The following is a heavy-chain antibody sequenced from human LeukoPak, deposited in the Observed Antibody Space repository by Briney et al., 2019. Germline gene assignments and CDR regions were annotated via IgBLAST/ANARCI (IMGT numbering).Heavy chain of an antibody. Sequence: SGGSLRLSCAASGFTFSSYAMSWVRQAPGKGLEWVAVISYDGSNKYYADSVKGRFTISIDNSKNTLYLQMNSLRAEDTAVYYCVSPVMVRGVIMDYWGQGTLVTVSS. CDR2: ISYDGSNK. CDR3: VSPVMVRGVIMDY. V-gene: IGHV3-30-3*01. CDR1: GFTFSSYA. D-gene: IGHD3-10*01. J-gene: IGHJ4*02.